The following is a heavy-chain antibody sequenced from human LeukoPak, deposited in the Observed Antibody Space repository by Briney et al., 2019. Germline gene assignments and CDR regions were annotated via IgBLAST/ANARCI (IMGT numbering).Heavy chain of an antibody. CDR1: GGSISSSSYY. CDR3: ARNGRGSSYYYYYMDV. V-gene: IGHV4-61*05. D-gene: IGHD6-25*01. J-gene: IGHJ6*03. Sequence: PSETLSLTCTVSGGSISSSSYYWGWIRQPPGKGLEWIGYIYYSGSTNYNPSLKSRVTISVDTSKNQFSLKLSSVTAADTAVYYCARNGRGSSYYYYYMDVWGKGTTVTISS. CDR2: IYYSGST.